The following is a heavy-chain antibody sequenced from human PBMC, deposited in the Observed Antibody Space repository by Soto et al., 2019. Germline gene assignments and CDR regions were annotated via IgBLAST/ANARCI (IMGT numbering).Heavy chain of an antibody. CDR2: IYSGGST. CDR1: GFTVSSNY. CDR3: GRDSSSGSEYFQH. Sequence: PGGSLRLSCAASGFTVSSNYMSWVRQAPGKGLEWVSVIYSGGSTYYADSVKGRFTISRDNSKNTLYLQMNSLRAEDTAVYYCGRDSSSGSEYFQHWGQGTLVTAPQ. V-gene: IGHV3-66*01. J-gene: IGHJ1*01. D-gene: IGHD6-19*01.